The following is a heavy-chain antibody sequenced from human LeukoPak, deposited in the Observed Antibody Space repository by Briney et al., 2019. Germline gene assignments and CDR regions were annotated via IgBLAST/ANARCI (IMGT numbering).Heavy chain of an antibody. J-gene: IGHJ5*02. CDR2: IHYSGST. D-gene: IGHD5/OR15-5a*01. CDR1: GGSISSTTYY. V-gene: IGHV4-39*01. CDR3: AASDTVSTYNWDDP. Sequence: PWETLSLTCTVSGGSISSTTYYWGWIRRPPGKGLEWIGNIHYSGSTYYNPSLKSRVTISVDTSKNQFSLNLSSLTAADTAVYYCAASDTVSTYNWDDPWGQGTLVTVSS.